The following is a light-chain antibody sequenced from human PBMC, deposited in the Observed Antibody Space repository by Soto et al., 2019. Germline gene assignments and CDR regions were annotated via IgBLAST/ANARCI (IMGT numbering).Light chain of an antibody. CDR2: AAS. V-gene: IGKV1-39*01. Sequence: DIQMTQSPSSLSASIGDRVTITCRASQSISSYLNWYQQRPGKAPKLLIYAASSLQSGVTSRFSGSGSWTEFTLTISSLQPDSFATSLCQQSYTTPITFGKGTRLEIK. CDR3: QQSYTTPIT. J-gene: IGKJ5*01. CDR1: QSISSY.